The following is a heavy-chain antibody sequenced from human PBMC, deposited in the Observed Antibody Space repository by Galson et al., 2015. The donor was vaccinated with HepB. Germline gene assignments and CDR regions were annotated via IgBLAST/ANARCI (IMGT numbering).Heavy chain of an antibody. CDR2: IKSKTDGGTT. CDR1: GFTFSNAW. J-gene: IGHJ4*02. D-gene: IGHD3-3*01. V-gene: IGHV3-15*01. CDR3: TTDPEIRFLETPRGFDY. Sequence: SLRLSCAASGFTFSNAWMSWVRQAPGKGLEWVGRIKSKTDGGTTDYAAPVKGRFTISRDDSKNTLYLQMNSLKTEDTAVYYCTTDPEIRFLETPRGFDYWGQGTLVTVSS.